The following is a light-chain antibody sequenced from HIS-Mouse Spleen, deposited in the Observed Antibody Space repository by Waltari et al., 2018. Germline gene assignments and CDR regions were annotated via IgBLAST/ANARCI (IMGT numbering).Light chain of an antibody. CDR2: EDS. CDR3: YSTDSSGNHRV. CDR1: ALPKKY. Sequence: SYVLTQPPSVSVPPGQTARITCSGDALPKKYAYWYQQKSGQAPGLVIYEDSKRPSGIPERFSGSSSGTMATLTISGAQVEDEADYYCYSTDSSGNHRVFGGGTKLTVL. J-gene: IGLJ2*01. V-gene: IGLV3-10*01.